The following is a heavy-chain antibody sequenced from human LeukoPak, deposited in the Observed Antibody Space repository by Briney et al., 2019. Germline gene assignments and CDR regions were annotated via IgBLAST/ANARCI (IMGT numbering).Heavy chain of an antibody. V-gene: IGHV5-10-1*01. D-gene: IGHD4-17*01. CDR2: IDPSDSFT. CDR1: GYSFSNYW. Sequence: GESLKISCKGQGYSFSNYWISWVRQMPGKGLEWMGRIDPSDSFTKYSPSFEGHVTISVDKSISTAYLQWSSLRAADTAMYYCATGASKVTTGFAGYWGQGSLVTVAS. J-gene: IGHJ4*02. CDR3: ATGASKVTTGFAGY.